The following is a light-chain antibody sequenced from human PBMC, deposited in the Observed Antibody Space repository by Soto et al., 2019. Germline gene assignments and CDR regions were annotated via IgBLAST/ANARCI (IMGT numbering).Light chain of an antibody. V-gene: IGKV1-39*01. CDR2: GAS. CDR3: QQTYGTPQT. CDR1: QSVTSY. Sequence: DIQMTQSPSSLSASVGDRVTITCRASQSVTSYLNWYHQKPGKAPELLIHGASRLQSGVPSRFSGSGSGTDFTLTISSVQPEDSATYYCQQTYGTPQTFGQGTTVEIK. J-gene: IGKJ1*01.